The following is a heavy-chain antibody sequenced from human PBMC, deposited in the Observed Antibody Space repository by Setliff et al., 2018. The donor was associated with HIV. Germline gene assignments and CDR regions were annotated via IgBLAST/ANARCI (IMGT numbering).Heavy chain of an antibody. V-gene: IGHV4-31*03. CDR2: IYYSGST. J-gene: IGHJ6*03. CDR3: ARDFISDSSGYYSNYHYYMDV. Sequence: SETLSLTCTVSGGSISSGGYYWSWIRQHPGKGLEWIGYIYYSGSTYYNPSLKSRVTISVDTSKNQFSLKLSSVTAADTAVYYCARDFISDSSGYYSNYHYYMDVWGKGTAVTVSS. CDR1: GGSISSGGYY. D-gene: IGHD3-22*01.